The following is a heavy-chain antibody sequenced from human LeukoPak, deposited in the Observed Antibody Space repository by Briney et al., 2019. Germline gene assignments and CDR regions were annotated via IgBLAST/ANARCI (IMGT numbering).Heavy chain of an antibody. CDR2: INPNSGGT. D-gene: IGHD6-19*01. V-gene: IGHV1-2*06. CDR1: GYTFTGYY. Sequence: GASVKVSCKASGYTFTGYYMYWVRQAPGQGLEWMGRINPNSGGTNYAQKFQGRVTMTRDTSISTAYMELSRLRSDDTAVYYCARARGGGWPLDIWGQGTMVTVSS. J-gene: IGHJ3*02. CDR3: ARARGGGWPLDI.